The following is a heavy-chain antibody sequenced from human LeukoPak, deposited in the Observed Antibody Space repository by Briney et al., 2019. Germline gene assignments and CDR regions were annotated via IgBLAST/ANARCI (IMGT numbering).Heavy chain of an antibody. CDR1: GGSFSGYY. V-gene: IGHV4-34*01. J-gene: IGHJ4*02. D-gene: IGHD2-15*01. Sequence: SETLSLACAVYGGSFSGYYWSWIRQPPGKGLEWIGEINHSGSTNYNPSLKSRVTISVDTSKNQFSLKLSSVTAADTAVYYCARGFRIVSRFDYWGPGTLVTVSS. CDR2: INHSGST. CDR3: ARGFRIVSRFDY.